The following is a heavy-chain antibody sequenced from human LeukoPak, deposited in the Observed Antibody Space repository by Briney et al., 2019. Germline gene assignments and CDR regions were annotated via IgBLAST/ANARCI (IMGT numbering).Heavy chain of an antibody. V-gene: IGHV3-23*01. J-gene: IGHJ5*02. CDR3: AKGRPGYCSSANCRNWFDP. D-gene: IGHD2-2*03. CDR2: ITSSGYST. CDR1: GFTFNNSA. Sequence: GGSLRLSCAGTGFTFNNSAMSWVRQGPGKGLEWVSGITSSGYSTYYADSVKGRFTISRDNSKKSLYLQMNSLRVEDTAVYYCAKGRPGYCSSANCRNWFDPWGQGTLVTVSS.